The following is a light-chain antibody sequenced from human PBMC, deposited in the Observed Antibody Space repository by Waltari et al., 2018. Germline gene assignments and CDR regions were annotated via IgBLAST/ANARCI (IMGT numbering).Light chain of an antibody. CDR3: QQYNNWPSWT. CDR1: QSVSSN. Sequence: ETVMTQSPATLSVSPGERATLSCMASQSVSSNLAWYQQIPGQAPRLLIYGASTRATGIPARFSGSGSGTEFTLTISSLQSEDFAVDYCQQYNNWPSWTFGQGTKVEIK. V-gene: IGKV3-15*01. J-gene: IGKJ1*01. CDR2: GAS.